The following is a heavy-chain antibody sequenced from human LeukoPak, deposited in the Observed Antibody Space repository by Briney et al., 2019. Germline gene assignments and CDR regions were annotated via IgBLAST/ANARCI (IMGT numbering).Heavy chain of an antibody. CDR3: ARVAVAAREYFDY. D-gene: IGHD6-19*01. V-gene: IGHV4-38-2*02. J-gene: IGHJ4*02. Sequence: PSETLSLTCTVSGYSIANAYYWGWIRQPPGNGLEWIGEINHSGSTNYNPSLKSRVTISVDTSKNQFSLKLSSVTAADTAVYYCARVAVAAREYFDYWGQGTLVTVSS. CDR2: INHSGST. CDR1: GYSIANAYY.